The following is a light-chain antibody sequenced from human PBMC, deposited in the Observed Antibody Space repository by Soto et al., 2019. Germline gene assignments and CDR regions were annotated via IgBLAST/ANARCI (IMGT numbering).Light chain of an antibody. Sequence: IVLTQSPATLSLSPGNRATLSCRASQNISSYLIWYQQKPGQSPRVLIYDVSNRATGIPTRFSGSGSGTDFTLTISSLETEDFAVYYCQQRSNWPRTVGQGTKVDIK. J-gene: IGKJ1*01. V-gene: IGKV3-11*01. CDR2: DVS. CDR1: QNISSY. CDR3: QQRSNWPRT.